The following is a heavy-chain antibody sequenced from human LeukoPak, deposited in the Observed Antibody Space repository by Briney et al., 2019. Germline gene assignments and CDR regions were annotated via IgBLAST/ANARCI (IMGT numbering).Heavy chain of an antibody. Sequence: GGALKTFFSTPGFTFSCHSMNLVRPAPGKGPEGVSSICSSSSYIYYADSVKGRFTISRDNAKNSLYLQMNSLRAEDTAVYYCARDSTYYYDSSGYPPDYWGQGTLVTVSS. J-gene: IGHJ4*02. V-gene: IGHV3-21*01. CDR3: ARDSTYYYDSSGYPPDY. CDR1: GFTFSCHS. CDR2: ICSSSSYI. D-gene: IGHD3-22*01.